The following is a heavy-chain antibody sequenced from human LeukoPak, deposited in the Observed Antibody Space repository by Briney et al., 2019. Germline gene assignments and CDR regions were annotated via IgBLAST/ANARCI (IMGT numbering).Heavy chain of an antibody. V-gene: IGHV4-61*02. D-gene: IGHD3-22*01. J-gene: IGHJ4*02. CDR1: GGSISSGNYF. Sequence: SETLCLTCTVSGGSISSGNYFWTWIRQPAGKGLEWIGRIYISGSTNYNSSLKSRVTIAVDTSKNQFSLKLTSVTAADTAVYYCARASRYYYDSSGYYYALDYWGQGTLVTVSS. CDR2: IYISGST. CDR3: ARASRYYYDSSGYYYALDY.